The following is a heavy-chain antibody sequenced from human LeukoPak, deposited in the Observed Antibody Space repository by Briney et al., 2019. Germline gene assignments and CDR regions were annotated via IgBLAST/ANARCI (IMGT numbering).Heavy chain of an antibody. D-gene: IGHD3-22*01. CDR3: AKDSPHYYDSSGFDY. V-gene: IGHV3-74*01. CDR1: GFTFSSYW. Sequence: PGGSLRLSCAASGFTFSSYWMHWVRQAPGKGLVWVSRINSDGSSTSYADSVKGRFTISRDNSKNTLYLQMNSLRAEDTAVYYCAKDSPHYYDSSGFDYWGQGTLVTVSS. CDR2: INSDGSST. J-gene: IGHJ4*02.